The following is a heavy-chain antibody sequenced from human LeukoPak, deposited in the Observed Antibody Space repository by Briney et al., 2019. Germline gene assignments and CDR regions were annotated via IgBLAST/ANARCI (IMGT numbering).Heavy chain of an antibody. CDR1: GFSVSSNY. CDR2: IYNGGNT. D-gene: IGHD6-13*01. CDR3: ARDRGYTSGTDY. Sequence: GGSLRLSCVASGFSVSSNYMSWVRQAPGKGLEWVSVIYNGGNTYYADSVKGRFTISRDNSKNTLYLQMNSLRAEDTAVYYCARDRGYTSGTDYWGQGTLVTVSS. J-gene: IGHJ4*02. V-gene: IGHV3-53*01.